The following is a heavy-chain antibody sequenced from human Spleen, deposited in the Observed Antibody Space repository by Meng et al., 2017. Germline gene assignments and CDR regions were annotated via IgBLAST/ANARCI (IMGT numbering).Heavy chain of an antibody. D-gene: IGHD3-3*01. V-gene: IGHV4-34*01. J-gene: IGHJ4*02. CDR3: ARRRLYDFWSGSTPFNY. CDR2: INHSGAT. Sequence: VTLLQGGEGLLNPSGTLSLTCGVYGGSFSDYSWSWIRQPPGKGLEWIGEINHSGATNYNPSLKSRVTISVDTSKNQFSLKLNSVTAADTAIYYCARRRLYDFWSGSTPFNYWGQGTLVTVSS. CDR1: GGSFSDYS.